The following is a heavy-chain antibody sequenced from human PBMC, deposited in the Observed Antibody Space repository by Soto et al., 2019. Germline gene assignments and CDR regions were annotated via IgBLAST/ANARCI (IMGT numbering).Heavy chain of an antibody. CDR1: GGSISSGDYY. CDR3: ARESKSTVTTLFDY. CDR2: IYYSGST. Sequence: PSETLSLTCTVSGGSISSGDYYWSWIRQPPGKGLEWIGYIYYSGSTYYNPSLKSRVTISVDTSKNQFSLKLSSVTAADTAVYYCARESKSTVTTLFDYWGQGTLVTVSS. J-gene: IGHJ4*02. V-gene: IGHV4-30-4*01. D-gene: IGHD4-17*01.